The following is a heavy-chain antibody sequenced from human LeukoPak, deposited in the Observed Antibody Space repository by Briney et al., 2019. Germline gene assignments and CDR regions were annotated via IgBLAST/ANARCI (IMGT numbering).Heavy chain of an antibody. J-gene: IGHJ4*02. CDR1: GYSFTSYW. V-gene: IGHV5-51*01. Sequence: GESLKISCKGSGYSFTSYWIGRVRQMPGKGLEWMGIIHPSDSDTRYSPSFQGQVTISVDKSINTAYLQWSSLKASDTAMYYCARRRSGSYIDYWGQGTLVTVSS. CDR3: ARRRSGSYIDY. D-gene: IGHD1-26*01. CDR2: IHPSDSDT.